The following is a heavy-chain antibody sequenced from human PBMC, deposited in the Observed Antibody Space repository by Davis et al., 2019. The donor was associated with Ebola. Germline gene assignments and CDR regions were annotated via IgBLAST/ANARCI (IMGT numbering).Heavy chain of an antibody. D-gene: IGHD4-23*01. CDR2: INSDGSST. CDR1: GFTLSSYW. Sequence: GESLKISCAASGFTLSSYWMHWVRQAPGKGLVWVSRINSDGSSTSYADSVKGRFTISRDNAKNTLYLQMNSLRAEDTAVYYCASVTPPYYYYYYGMDVWGQGTTVTVSS. J-gene: IGHJ6*02. CDR3: ASVTPPYYYYYYGMDV. V-gene: IGHV3-74*01.